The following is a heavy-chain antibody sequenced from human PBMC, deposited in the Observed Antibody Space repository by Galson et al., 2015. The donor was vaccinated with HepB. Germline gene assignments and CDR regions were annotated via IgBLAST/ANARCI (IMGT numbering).Heavy chain of an antibody. CDR3: ARDLQMATSGRLRNYYGMDV. V-gene: IGHV3-64D*06. CDR2: ISSIGDNT. Sequence: SLRLSCAASGSFSTYFMHWVRQAPGKGLEFVSNISSIGDNTYYGDSVKGRFTISRDNSKNTLYLQMSSLRVEDTAVYFCARDLQMATSGRLRNYYGMDVWGQGTTVTVSS. J-gene: IGHJ6*02. D-gene: IGHD3-10*01. CDR1: GSFSTYF.